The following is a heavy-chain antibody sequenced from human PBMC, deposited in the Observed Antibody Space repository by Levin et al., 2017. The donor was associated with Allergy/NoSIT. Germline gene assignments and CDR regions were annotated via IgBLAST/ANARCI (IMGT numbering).Heavy chain of an antibody. Sequence: EASVKVSCKASGGTFSSYAISWVRQAPGQGLEWMGGIIPIFGTANYAQKFQGRVTITADKSTSTAYMELSSLRSEDTAVYYCARGPVWGDGYYFDYWGQGTLVTVSS. CDR3: ARGPVWGDGYYFDY. J-gene: IGHJ4*02. CDR2: IIPIFGTA. V-gene: IGHV1-69*06. D-gene: IGHD2-21*02. CDR1: GGTFSSYA.